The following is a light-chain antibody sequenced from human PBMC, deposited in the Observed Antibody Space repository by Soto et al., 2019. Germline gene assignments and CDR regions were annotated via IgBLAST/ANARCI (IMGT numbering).Light chain of an antibody. CDR3: MQYLQTPRT. V-gene: IGKV2-28*01. CDR2: LGS. CDR1: QSLLHSNGYNY. J-gene: IGKJ2*02. Sequence: DIVMTQSPLSLPVTPGEPASISCRSSQSLLHSNGYNYLDWYLQKPGQSPQLLIYLGSNRASGVPDRFSGSGSGTDFTLKISRVEAEDVGVYYCMQYLQTPRTFGQGTKLEIK.